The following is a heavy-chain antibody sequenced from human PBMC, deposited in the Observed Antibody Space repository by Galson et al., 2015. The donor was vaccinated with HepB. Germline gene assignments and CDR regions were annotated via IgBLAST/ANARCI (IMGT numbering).Heavy chain of an antibody. CDR3: TRGGEVRGAPRYFGL. Sequence: LSCAASGFTFGDYAMSWFRQAPGKGLEWVGFIRSKAYGGTTEYAASVKGRFTISRDDSKSIAYLQMNSLKTEDTAVYYCTRGGEVRGAPRYFGLWGQGTMVTVSS. CDR2: IRSKAYGGTT. CDR1: GFTFGDYA. D-gene: IGHD3-10*01. J-gene: IGHJ3*01. V-gene: IGHV3-49*03.